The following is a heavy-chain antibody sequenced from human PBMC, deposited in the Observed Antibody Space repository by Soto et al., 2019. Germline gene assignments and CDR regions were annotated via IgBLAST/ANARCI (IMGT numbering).Heavy chain of an antibody. CDR2: FYHHGNS. J-gene: IGHJ4*02. Sequence: QVQLQESGPGLVKPSETMSLTCAVSGGSISDTNWWSWVRQPPGKGLEWIGEFYHHGNSNYNPSLKSRVTISVDKSKNQFSLILTSVTAADTAVYYCARDPHSSNSPTYWGQGTLVTVSS. CDR1: GGSISDTNW. CDR3: ARDPHSSNSPTY. D-gene: IGHD6-13*01. V-gene: IGHV4-4*02.